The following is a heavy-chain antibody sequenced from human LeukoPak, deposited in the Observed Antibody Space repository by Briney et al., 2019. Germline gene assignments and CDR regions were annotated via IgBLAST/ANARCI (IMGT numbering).Heavy chain of an antibody. D-gene: IGHD6-13*01. Sequence: PGWSLRLSCEASGFTFSSYAMHWVRQAPGKGLEWVTVISYDGINKHNADSVKGRIIISRDNSKNTLYLQLNNLRAEDTAMYYCAREQQQLADYWGQGTLVTVSS. V-gene: IGHV3-30-3*01. J-gene: IGHJ4*02. CDR3: AREQQQLADY. CDR1: GFTFSSYA. CDR2: ISYDGINK.